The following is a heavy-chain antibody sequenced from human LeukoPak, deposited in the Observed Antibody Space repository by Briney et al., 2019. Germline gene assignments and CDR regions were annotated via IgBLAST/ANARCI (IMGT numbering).Heavy chain of an antibody. CDR3: AREHYYYGSGSYNWFDP. Sequence: GGSLRLSCAASGFTLSSYEMNWVRQAPGKGLEWVSYISSSGSTIYYADSVKGRFTISRDNAKNSLYLQMNSLRAEDTAVYYCAREHYYYGSGSYNWFDPWGQGTLVTVSS. V-gene: IGHV3-48*03. D-gene: IGHD3-10*01. J-gene: IGHJ5*02. CDR2: ISSSGSTI. CDR1: GFTLSSYE.